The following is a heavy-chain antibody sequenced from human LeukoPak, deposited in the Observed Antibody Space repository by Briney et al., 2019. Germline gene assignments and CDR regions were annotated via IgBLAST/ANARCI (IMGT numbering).Heavy chain of an antibody. CDR3: ARLSRGTSAGFDY. V-gene: IGHV4-61*03. J-gene: IGHJ4*02. D-gene: IGHD3-10*01. CDR2: IYYSGST. CDR1: GGSISSGGYS. Sequence: SQTLSLTCAVSGGSISSGGYSWNWIRQPPGKGLEWIAYIYYSGSTNYNPSLKSRVTISVDTSKNHFSLKLSSVTAADTAVYYCARLSRGTSAGFDYWGQGTLVTVSS.